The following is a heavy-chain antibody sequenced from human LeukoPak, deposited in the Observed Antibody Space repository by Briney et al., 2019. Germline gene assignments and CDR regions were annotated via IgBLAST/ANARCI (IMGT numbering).Heavy chain of an antibody. CDR1: GDSISSGDFY. D-gene: IGHD3-22*01. J-gene: IGHJ3*02. CDR2: IYTTGST. V-gene: IGHV4-61*02. CDR3: ARGPYYYDGSGAFDI. Sequence: SETLSLTGTVSGDSISSGDFYWSWIRQPAGKGLEWIWRIYTTGSTNYNPSLKSRVTISVDTSKNQFSLKLSSVTAADTAVYYCARGPYYYDGSGAFDIWGQGTMVTVSS.